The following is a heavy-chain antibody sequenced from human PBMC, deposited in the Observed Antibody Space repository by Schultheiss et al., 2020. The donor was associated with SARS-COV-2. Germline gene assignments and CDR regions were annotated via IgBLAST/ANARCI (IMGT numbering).Heavy chain of an antibody. CDR3: ARDTTGGALGGMDV. CDR2: ISYDGSNK. D-gene: IGHD1-14*01. J-gene: IGHJ6*02. V-gene: IGHV3-30*03. Sequence: GESLKISCAASGFTFSSYGMHWVRQAPGKGLEWVAVISYDGSNKYYADSVKGRFTISRDNSKNTLYLQMNSLRAEDTAVYYCARDTTGGALGGMDVWGQGTTVTVSS. CDR1: GFTFSSYG.